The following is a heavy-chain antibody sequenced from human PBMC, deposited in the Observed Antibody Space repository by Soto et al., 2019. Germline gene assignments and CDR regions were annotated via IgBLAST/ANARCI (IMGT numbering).Heavy chain of an antibody. CDR1: GITFTNYW. CDR3: GTVFEH. J-gene: IGHJ4*02. V-gene: IGHV3-74*01. CDR2: VDSDGRRT. Sequence: EVQLVESGGGSVQPGGALRLSCVASGITFTNYWMHWVRQVPGKGLVWVARVDSDGRRTSYADFVKGRVTISRDNAKNRLYLQMNSLRVEDTAMYYCGTVFEHWGQGVPVTVSS.